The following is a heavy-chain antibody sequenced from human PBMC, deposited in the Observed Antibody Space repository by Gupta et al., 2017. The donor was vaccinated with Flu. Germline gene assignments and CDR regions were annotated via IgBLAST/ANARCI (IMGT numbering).Heavy chain of an antibody. Sequence: EVQPLESGGGLVQPGGSLRLSCAASGFTFSSYAMSWVRQAPGKGLEWVSAISGSGGSTFYADSVKGRFTISRDKSKNTLYLQMNSLRAEDTAVYYCAKNSRGYCSSTSCYVEDYWGQGTLVAVSS. V-gene: IGHV3-23*01. CDR3: AKNSRGYCSSTSCYVEDY. J-gene: IGHJ4*02. CDR2: ISGSGGST. CDR1: GFTFSSYA. D-gene: IGHD2-2*01.